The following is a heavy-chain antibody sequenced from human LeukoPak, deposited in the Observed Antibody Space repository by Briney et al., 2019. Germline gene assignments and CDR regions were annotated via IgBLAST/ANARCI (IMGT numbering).Heavy chain of an antibody. CDR2: IIPILGIA. V-gene: IGHV1-69*04. D-gene: IGHD6-19*01. Sequence: ASVKVSCKASGGTFSSYAISWVRQAPGQGLEWMGRIIPILGIANYAQKFQGRVTITADKSTSTAYMELSSLRSEDTAVYYCARGVSSSGWDFPFGYGGQGTLVTVSP. CDR3: ARGVSSSGWDFPFGY. J-gene: IGHJ4*02. CDR1: GGTFSSYA.